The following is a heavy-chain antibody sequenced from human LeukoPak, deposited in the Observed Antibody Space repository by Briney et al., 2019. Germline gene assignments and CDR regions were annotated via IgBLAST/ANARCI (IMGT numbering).Heavy chain of an antibody. D-gene: IGHD3-3*01. Sequence: SETLSLTCTVSGYSISSGYYWGWIRQPPGKGLEWIGSIYHSGSTYYNPSLKSRVTISVDTSKNQFSLKLSSVTAADTAVYYCARDPRSIFGVVTGFDYWGRGTLVTVSS. CDR3: ARDPRSIFGVVTGFDY. V-gene: IGHV4-38-2*02. CDR2: IYHSGST. J-gene: IGHJ4*02. CDR1: GYSISSGYY.